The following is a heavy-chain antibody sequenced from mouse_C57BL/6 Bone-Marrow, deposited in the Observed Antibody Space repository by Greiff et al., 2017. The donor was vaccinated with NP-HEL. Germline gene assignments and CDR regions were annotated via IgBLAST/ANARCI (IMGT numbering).Heavy chain of an antibody. D-gene: IGHD1-1*01. CDR2: IWSGGST. CDR3: ARFITTVEGYYAMDY. V-gene: IGHV2-2*01. J-gene: IGHJ4*01. Sequence: QVQLQQSGPGLVQPSQSLSITCTVSGFSLTSYGVHWVRQSPGKGLEWLGVIWSGGSTDYNAAFISRLSISKDNSKSQVFFKMNSLQADDTAIYYCARFITTVEGYYAMDYWGQGTSVTVSS. CDR1: GFSLTSYG.